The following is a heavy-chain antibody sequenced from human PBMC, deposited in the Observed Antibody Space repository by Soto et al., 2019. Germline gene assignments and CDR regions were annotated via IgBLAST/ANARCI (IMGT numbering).Heavy chain of an antibody. CDR3: AKLGSSAWSPHYYFDY. V-gene: IGHV3-23*01. Sequence: PGGSLRLSCAASGFTFNNYAMGWVRQAPGKGLEWVSAITGSGSDTYYLDSVKGRFTISRDNSKNTLFLQVNSPRAEDTAIYYCAKLGSSAWSPHYYFDYWGQGTLVTVSS. CDR1: GFTFNNYA. D-gene: IGHD3-10*01. CDR2: ITGSGSDT. J-gene: IGHJ4*02.